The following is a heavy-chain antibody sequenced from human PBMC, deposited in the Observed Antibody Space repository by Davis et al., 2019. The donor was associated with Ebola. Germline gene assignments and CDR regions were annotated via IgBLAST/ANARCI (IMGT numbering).Heavy chain of an antibody. Sequence: GESLKISCAASGFTFSSYGMHWVRQAPGKGLEWVSSISSSSSYIYYADSVKGRFTISRDNAKNSLYLQMNSLRAEDTAVYYCARDSANDFWSGFHYGMDVWGQGTTVTVSS. J-gene: IGHJ6*02. CDR3: ARDSANDFWSGFHYGMDV. CDR1: GFTFSSYG. CDR2: ISSSSSYI. D-gene: IGHD3-3*01. V-gene: IGHV3-21*01.